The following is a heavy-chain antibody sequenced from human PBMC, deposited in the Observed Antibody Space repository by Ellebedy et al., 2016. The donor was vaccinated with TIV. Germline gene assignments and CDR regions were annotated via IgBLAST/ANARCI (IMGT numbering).Heavy chain of an antibody. CDR1: GGSFSGYY. CDR2: INHSGST. CDR3: ARSGGDSRTGYYYYYYMDV. J-gene: IGHJ6*03. Sequence: SETLSLXCAVYGGSFSGYYWSWIRQPPGKGLEWIGEINHSGSTNYNPSLKSRVTISVDTSKNQFSLKLSSVTAADTAVYYCARSGGDSRTGYYYYYYMDVWGKGTTVTVSS. D-gene: IGHD2-21*01. V-gene: IGHV4-34*01.